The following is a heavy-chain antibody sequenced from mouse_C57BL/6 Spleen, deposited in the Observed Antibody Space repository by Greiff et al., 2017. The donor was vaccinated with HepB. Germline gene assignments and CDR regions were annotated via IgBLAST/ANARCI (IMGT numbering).Heavy chain of an antibody. V-gene: IGHV1-69*01. CDR3: ARSGTGQDLYYFDY. J-gene: IGHJ2*01. D-gene: IGHD3-3*01. CDR2: IDPSDSYT. CDR1: GYTFTSYW. Sequence: QVQLQQSGAELVMPGASVKLSCKASGYTFTSYWMHWVKQRPGQGLEWIGEIDPSDSYTNYNQKFKGKSTLTVDKSSSTAYMQLSSLTSEDSAVYYCARSGTGQDLYYFDYWGQGTTLTVSS.